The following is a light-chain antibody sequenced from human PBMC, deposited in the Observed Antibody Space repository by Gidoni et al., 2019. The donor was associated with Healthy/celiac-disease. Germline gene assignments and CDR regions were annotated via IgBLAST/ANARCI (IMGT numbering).Light chain of an antibody. CDR2: GAS. CDR1: QSVSSSY. Sequence: VLTQSPGTLSLSPGERATLSCRASQSVSSSYLAGYQQKPGQVPRLLIYGASSRATGIPDRFSGNGSGTDFALTISRLEPEDCAVYYCQQYGSSPYTFGQGTRLEIK. J-gene: IGKJ2*01. V-gene: IGKV3-20*01. CDR3: QQYGSSPYT.